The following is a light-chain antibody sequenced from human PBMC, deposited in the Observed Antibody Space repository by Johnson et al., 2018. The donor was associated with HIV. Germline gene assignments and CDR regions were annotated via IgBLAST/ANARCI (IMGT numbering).Light chain of an antibody. CDR2: ENN. V-gene: IGLV1-51*02. CDR3: GTWDNSQTAGV. Sequence: QSVLTQPPSMSAAPGQKVTISCSGSSSNIGNNYVSWYQQLPGTAPKLLIFENNKRPSGIPDRFSGSKSGTSATLGITGLQTGVEADYYCGTWDNSQTAGVFGSGTKVTVL. CDR1: SSNIGNNY. J-gene: IGLJ1*01.